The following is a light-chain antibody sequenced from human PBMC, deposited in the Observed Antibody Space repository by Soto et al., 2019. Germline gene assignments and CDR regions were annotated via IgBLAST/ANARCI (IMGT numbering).Light chain of an antibody. CDR1: QDINSW. V-gene: IGKV1-12*01. J-gene: IGKJ2*01. Sequence: DIQMTQSPSSVSASVGDRVTITCRASQDINSWLAWYQQKPGKAPKLLSYGAYSLQSGVPSRFSGSGSGTAFTLTISSLQPDDFGIYYCQQANSLPYTFGQGTKLEI. CDR3: QQANSLPYT. CDR2: GAY.